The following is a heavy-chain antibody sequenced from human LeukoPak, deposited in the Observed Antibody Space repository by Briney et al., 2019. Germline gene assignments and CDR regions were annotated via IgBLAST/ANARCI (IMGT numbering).Heavy chain of an antibody. D-gene: IGHD3-10*01. CDR2: ISSSSSTI. V-gene: IGHV3-48*02. J-gene: IGHJ6*02. CDR3: ARVGPLWFGELFTPLPYYYYYGMDV. Sequence: GGSLRLSCAASGFTFRNYVIHWVRQAPGKGLEWVSYISSSSSTIYYADSVKGRFTISRDNAKNSLYLQMNSLRDEDTAVYYCARVGPLWFGELFTPLPYYYYYGMDVWGQGTTVTVSS. CDR1: GFTFRNYV.